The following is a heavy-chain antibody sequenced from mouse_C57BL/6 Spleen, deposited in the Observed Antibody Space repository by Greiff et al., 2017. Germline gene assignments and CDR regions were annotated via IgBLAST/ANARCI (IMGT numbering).Heavy chain of an antibody. CDR1: GFTFSSYA. J-gene: IGHJ2*01. CDR2: ISDGGSYT. Sequence: EVKLQESGGGLVKPGGSLKLSCAASGFTFSSYAMSWVRQTPEKRLEWVATISDGGSYTYYPDNVKGRFTISRDNAKNNLYLQMSHLKSEDTAMYYCAREKDLSLDYWGQGTTLTVSS. V-gene: IGHV5-4*01. CDR3: AREKDLSLDY.